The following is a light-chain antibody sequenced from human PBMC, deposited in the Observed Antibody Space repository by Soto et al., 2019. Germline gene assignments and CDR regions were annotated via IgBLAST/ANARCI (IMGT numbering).Light chain of an antibody. CDR2: DVS. CDR1: SSDVGGYNY. CDR3: SSYTTIGSLV. J-gene: IGLJ2*01. V-gene: IGLV2-14*01. Sequence: QSALTQPASVSGSPGQSITISCTGTSSDVGGYNYVSWYQQHPGKAPNLMIYDVSHRPSGVSNRFSGSKSGNTSSLTISGLQAEDEADYYCSSYTTIGSLVFGGGTKLTVL.